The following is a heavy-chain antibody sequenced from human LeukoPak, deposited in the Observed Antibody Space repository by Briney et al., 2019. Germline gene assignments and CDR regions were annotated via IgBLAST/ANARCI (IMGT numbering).Heavy chain of an antibody. V-gene: IGHV4-34*01. D-gene: IGHD2-2*01. CDR1: GGSFSGYY. CDR2: INHSGST. CDR3: ARDRHRWYCSSTSCPNWFDP. J-gene: IGHJ5*02. Sequence: SETLSLTCAVYGGSFSGYYWSWIRQPPGKGLEWIGEINHSGSTNYNPSLKSRVTISVDTSKNQFSLKLSSVTAADTAVYYCARDRHRWYCSSTSCPNWFDPWGQGTLVIVSS.